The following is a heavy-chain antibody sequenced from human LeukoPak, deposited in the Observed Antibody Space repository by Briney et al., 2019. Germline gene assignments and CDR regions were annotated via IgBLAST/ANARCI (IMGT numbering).Heavy chain of an antibody. Sequence: LAGGSLRLSCAASGCTFSSFNRSWVRRAPGKGLEWVSAISGSGSGTYYADSVKGRFTLSRDNSKNTLFLQMNSLRAEDTAVYYCAKGITSCLIWGQGAMVTVSS. V-gene: IGHV3-23*01. CDR2: ISGSGSGT. CDR3: AKGITSCLI. D-gene: IGHD2-2*01. J-gene: IGHJ3*02. CDR1: GCTFSSFN.